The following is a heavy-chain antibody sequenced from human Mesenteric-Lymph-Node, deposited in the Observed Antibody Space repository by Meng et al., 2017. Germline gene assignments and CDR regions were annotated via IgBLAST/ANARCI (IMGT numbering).Heavy chain of an antibody. D-gene: IGHD1-14*01. CDR1: GGSMSSGDYF. J-gene: IGHJ5*02. V-gene: IGHV4-30-4*01. CDR2: IYYSGNT. Sequence: QESGPGLVKPSKPLSLTCTVSGGSMSSGDYFWNWIRQPPGKGLEWIGYIYYSGNTYYNPSLKSRVTISIDTSKNQFSLKLSSVTAADTAVYYCARAEYYNWFDPWGQGTLVTVSS. CDR3: ARAEYYNWFDP.